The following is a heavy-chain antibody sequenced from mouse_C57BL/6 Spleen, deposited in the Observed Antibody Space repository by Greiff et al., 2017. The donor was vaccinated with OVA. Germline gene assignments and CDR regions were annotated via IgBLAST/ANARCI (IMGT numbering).Heavy chain of an antibody. CDR1: GYTFTSYW. CDR2: IDPSDSET. V-gene: IGHV1-52*01. J-gene: IGHJ2*01. CDR3: TKGFITTVVAPGY. D-gene: IGHD1-1*01. Sequence: VQLQQPGAELVRPGSSVKLSCKASGYTFTSYWMHWVKQRPIQGLEWIGNIDPSDSETHYNQKFKDKATLTVDKSSSTAYMQLSSLTSEDSADYYCTKGFITTVVAPGYWGQGTTLTVSS.